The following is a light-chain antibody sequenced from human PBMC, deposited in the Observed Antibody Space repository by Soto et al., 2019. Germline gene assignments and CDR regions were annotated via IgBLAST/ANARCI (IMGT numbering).Light chain of an antibody. J-gene: IGKJ1*01. CDR3: QQYNRYSPT. Sequence: DIQMTQSPSTLSASVGDRVTITCRASQSISSWLAWYQQKPGKAPKLLIYDASSLESGVPSRFSSSGSGTEFTLTISSLQPDDFATYYCQQYNRYSPTFGQGTKVESK. CDR1: QSISSW. V-gene: IGKV1-5*01. CDR2: DAS.